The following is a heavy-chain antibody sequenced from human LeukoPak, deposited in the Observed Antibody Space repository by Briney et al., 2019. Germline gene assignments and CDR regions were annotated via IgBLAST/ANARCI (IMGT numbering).Heavy chain of an antibody. Sequence: GGSLRLSCAASGFTFSSYTMNWVRKAPGKGLEWVSSISSNGNFIYYAESVKGRFSISRDNAQSSLDLQMNSLGAEDTAIYYCARDVRGDYWGQGTLVTVSS. CDR1: GFTFSSYT. D-gene: IGHD3-10*01. CDR3: ARDVRGDY. J-gene: IGHJ4*02. CDR2: ISSNGNFI. V-gene: IGHV3-21*01.